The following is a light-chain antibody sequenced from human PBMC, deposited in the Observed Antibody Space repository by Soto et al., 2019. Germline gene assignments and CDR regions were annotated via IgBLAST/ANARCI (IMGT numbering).Light chain of an antibody. J-gene: IGLJ1*01. CDR3: SSYTSSSTLV. Sequence: QSVLTQPASVSGSPGQSITISCTGTSXDVGGYNYVSWYQQHLGKAPKLMIYEVSNRPSGVSNRFSGSKSGNTASLTISGLQAEDEADYYCSSYTSSSTLVFGTGTKVTVL. CDR1: SXDVGGYNY. V-gene: IGLV2-14*01. CDR2: EVS.